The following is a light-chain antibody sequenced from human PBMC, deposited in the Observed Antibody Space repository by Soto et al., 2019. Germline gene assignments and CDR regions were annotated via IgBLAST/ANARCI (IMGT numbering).Light chain of an antibody. CDR1: QSVLYSSNNKNY. Sequence: DIVMTKSPDSLAVSLGERATINCKSSQSVLYSSNNKNYLAWYQQKPGQPPKLLIYWASTRESGVPDRFSGSGSGTDFPLTISSLQAEDVAVYYCQQYYSTHRTFGGGTKVEIK. CDR2: WAS. J-gene: IGKJ4*01. CDR3: QQYYSTHRT. V-gene: IGKV4-1*01.